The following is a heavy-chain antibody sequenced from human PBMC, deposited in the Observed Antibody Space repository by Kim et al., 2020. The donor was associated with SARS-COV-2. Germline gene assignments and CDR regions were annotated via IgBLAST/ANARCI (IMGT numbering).Heavy chain of an antibody. D-gene: IGHD6-13*01. V-gene: IGHV3-11*05. J-gene: IGHJ4*02. CDR1: GFTFSDYY. CDR3: ARASAGTAAAAGLPIHY. CDR2: ISSSSSYT. Sequence: GGSLRLSCAASGFTFSDYYMSWIRQAPGKGLEWVSYISSSSSYTNYADSVKGRFTISRDNAKNSLYLQMNSLRAEDTAVYYCARASAGTAAAAGLPIHYWGQGTLVTVSS.